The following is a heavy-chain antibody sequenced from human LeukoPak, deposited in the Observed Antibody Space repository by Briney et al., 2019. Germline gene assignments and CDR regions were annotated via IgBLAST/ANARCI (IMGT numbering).Heavy chain of an antibody. J-gene: IGHJ6*02. CDR1: GGSLSGNC. D-gene: IGHD3-9*01. V-gene: IGHV4-34*01. CDR2: INHSGRT. Sequence: SETLSLTCAVSGGSLSGNCWSWIRQPPGKGLEWIGEINHSGRTKYNPSLKSRVTISVDTSKNQFSLNLRSVTAADTAVYYCARGLHYNILTGGMDVWGQGTTVIVSS. CDR3: ARGLHYNILTGGMDV.